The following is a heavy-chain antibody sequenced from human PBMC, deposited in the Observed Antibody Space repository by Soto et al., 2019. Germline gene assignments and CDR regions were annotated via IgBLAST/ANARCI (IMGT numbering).Heavy chain of an antibody. J-gene: IGHJ6*03. D-gene: IGHD5-12*01. Sequence: GGSLRLSCAASGFTFSSYGMHWVRQAPGKGLEWVAVISYDGSNKYYADSVKGRFTISRDNSKNTLYLQMNSLRAEDTAVYYCAKVYSGYDPYSYMDVWGQGTTVTVSS. CDR3: AKVYSGYDPYSYMDV. CDR1: GFTFSSYG. V-gene: IGHV3-30*18. CDR2: ISYDGSNK.